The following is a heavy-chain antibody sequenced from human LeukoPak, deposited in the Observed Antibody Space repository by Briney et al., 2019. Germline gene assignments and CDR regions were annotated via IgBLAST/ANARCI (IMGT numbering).Heavy chain of an antibody. Sequence: SETLSLTCAVYGGSFSGYYWSWIRQPPGKGLEWIGEINHSGSTNYDPSLKSRVTISVDTSKNQFSLKLSSVTAADTAVYYCARHSRWLQFTFDYWGQGTLVTVSS. CDR1: GGSFSGYY. CDR2: INHSGST. CDR3: ARHSRWLQFTFDY. V-gene: IGHV4-34*01. J-gene: IGHJ4*02. D-gene: IGHD5-24*01.